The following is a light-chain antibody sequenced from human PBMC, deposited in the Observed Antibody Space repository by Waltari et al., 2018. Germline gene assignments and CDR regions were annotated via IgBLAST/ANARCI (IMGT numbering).Light chain of an antibody. CDR2: ATS. CDR3: QQSYRTPPLT. CDR1: QSISGY. V-gene: IGKV1-39*01. J-gene: IGKJ4*01. Sequence: DIQMTQSPSSLSASVGDRVSITCRASQSISGYLNWYQQKPGKAPNVLIYATSSLQSGVPSRFSCSGSETDFTITISSRQPEDFATDYCQQSYRTPPLTFGGGTKVEIK.